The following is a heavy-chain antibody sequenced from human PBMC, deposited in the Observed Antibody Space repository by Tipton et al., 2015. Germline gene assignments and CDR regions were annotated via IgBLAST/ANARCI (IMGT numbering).Heavy chain of an antibody. Sequence: GLVKPSETLSLTCTVSGGSIRSGGYYWTWIRQPPGQGLEWVGYIYYNGNTYYNPSLKSRIAISVDTSKNQFSLNLTSVTAADTAVYYCARTSYDSSGYFGGEDYWGQGTLVTVSS. J-gene: IGHJ4*02. D-gene: IGHD3-22*01. V-gene: IGHV4-31*03. CDR2: IYYNGNT. CDR1: GGSIRSGGYY. CDR3: ARTSYDSSGYFGGEDY.